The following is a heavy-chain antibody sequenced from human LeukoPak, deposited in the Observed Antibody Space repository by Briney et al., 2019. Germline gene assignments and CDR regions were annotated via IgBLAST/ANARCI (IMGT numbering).Heavy chain of an antibody. J-gene: IGHJ5*02. CDR3: ARQQDDILTGYYVWFDP. CDR1: GGSISSYY. D-gene: IGHD3-9*01. CDR2: IYYSGST. Sequence: SETLSLTCTVSGGSISSYYWSWIRQPPGKGLEWIGYIYYSGSTNYNPSLKSRVTISVDTSKNQFSLKLSSVTAADTAVYYCARQQDDILTGYYVWFDPWGQGTLVTVSS. V-gene: IGHV4-59*01.